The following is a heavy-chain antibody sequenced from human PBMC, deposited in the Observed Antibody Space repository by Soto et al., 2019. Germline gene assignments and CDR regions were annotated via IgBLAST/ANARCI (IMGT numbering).Heavy chain of an antibody. J-gene: IGHJ4*02. CDR2: IRFEGNNE. CDR1: GGIFHGYG. Sequence: GGSLRLSCAVPGGIFHGYGMHWVRQAPGKGLEWVAIIRFEGNNEEYADSVKGRFTISRDNSKKTLYLQMNTLEAEDMAVFYCARDGIGGTVFRGYLDYWGRGTVVTVSS. CDR3: ARDGIGGTVFRGYLDY. V-gene: IGHV3-33*01. D-gene: IGHD1-7*01.